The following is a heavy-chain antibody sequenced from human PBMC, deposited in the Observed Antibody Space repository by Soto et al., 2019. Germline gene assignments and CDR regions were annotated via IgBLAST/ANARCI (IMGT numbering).Heavy chain of an antibody. CDR1: GFTFSSYA. CDR3: ARDGGDGDLYYFDY. CDR2: ISYDGSNK. V-gene: IGHV3-30-3*01. D-gene: IGHD4-17*01. Sequence: GGSLRLSCAASGFTFSSYAMHWVRQAPGKGLEWVAVISYDGSNKYYADSVKGRFTISRDNSKNTLYLQMNSLRAEDTAVYYCARDGGDGDLYYFDYWGQGTLVTVSS. J-gene: IGHJ4*02.